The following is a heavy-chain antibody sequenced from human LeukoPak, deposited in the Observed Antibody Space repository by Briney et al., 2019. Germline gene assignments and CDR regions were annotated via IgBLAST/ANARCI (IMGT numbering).Heavy chain of an antibody. CDR3: ARGVWEPYSSSQYYFDY. D-gene: IGHD6-6*01. CDR2: IIPIFGTA. CDR1: GYTFTGYY. J-gene: IGHJ4*02. V-gene: IGHV1-69*05. Sequence: GASVKVSCKASGYTFTGYYIHWVRQAPGQGLEWMGGIIPIFGTANYAQKFQGRVTITTDESTSTAYMELSSLRSEDTAVYYCARGVWEPYSSSQYYFDYWGQGTLVTVSS.